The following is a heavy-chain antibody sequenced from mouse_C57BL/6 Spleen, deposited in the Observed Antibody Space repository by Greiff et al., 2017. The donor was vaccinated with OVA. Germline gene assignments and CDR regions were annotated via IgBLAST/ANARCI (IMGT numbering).Heavy chain of an antibody. Sequence: EVHLVESGGGLVQPGGSLKLSCAASGFTFSDYYMYWVRQTPEKRLEWVAYISNGGGSTYYPDTVKGRFTSSRDNAKNTLYLQMSRLKSEDTAMYYCARRIYYYGSRYFDVWGTGTTVTVSS. CDR1: GFTFSDYY. J-gene: IGHJ1*03. V-gene: IGHV5-12*01. CDR2: ISNGGGST. D-gene: IGHD1-1*01. CDR3: ARRIYYYGSRYFDV.